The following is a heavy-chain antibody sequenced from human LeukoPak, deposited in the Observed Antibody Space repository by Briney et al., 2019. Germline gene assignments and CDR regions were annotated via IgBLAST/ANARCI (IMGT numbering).Heavy chain of an antibody. D-gene: IGHD2-15*01. CDR2: IKQDGSEK. V-gene: IGHV3-7*03. CDR1: GFTFSSYW. Sequence: GGSLRLSCAAPGFTFSSYWMSWVRQAPGKGLEGVANIKQDGSEKYYVDSVKGRFTISRDNAKNSLYLQMNSLRAEDTAVYYCARHAGYCSGGSCYDDAFDIWGQGTMVTVSS. J-gene: IGHJ3*02. CDR3: ARHAGYCSGGSCYDDAFDI.